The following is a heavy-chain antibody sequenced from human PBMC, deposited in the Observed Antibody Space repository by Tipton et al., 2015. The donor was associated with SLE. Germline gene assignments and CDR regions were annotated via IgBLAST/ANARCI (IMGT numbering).Heavy chain of an antibody. V-gene: IGHV3-23*01. Sequence: GSLRLSCAASGFTFSSYAMSWVRQAPGKGLEWVSAISGSGGSTYYADSVKGRFTISRDNSKNTLYLQMNSLRAEDTAVYYCAKAVDYYDSSGYYYWGQGTLVTVSS. J-gene: IGHJ4*02. CDR3: AKAVDYYDSSGYYY. D-gene: IGHD3-22*01. CDR1: GFTFSSYA. CDR2: ISGSGGST.